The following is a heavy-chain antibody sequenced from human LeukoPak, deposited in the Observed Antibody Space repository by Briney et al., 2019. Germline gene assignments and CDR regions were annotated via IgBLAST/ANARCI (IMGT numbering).Heavy chain of an antibody. CDR1: GYTFTSYG. J-gene: IGHJ5*02. Sequence: ASVKVSCKASGYTFTSYGISWVRQAPGQGLEWMGWISAYNGNTSYAQKLQGRVTMTTDTSTSTAYMELRSLRSDDTAVYYCSRDLYYDFWSGSDRSNWFALWGQGTLVTVSS. D-gene: IGHD3-3*01. CDR2: ISAYNGNT. V-gene: IGHV1-18*01. CDR3: SRDLYYDFWSGSDRSNWFAL.